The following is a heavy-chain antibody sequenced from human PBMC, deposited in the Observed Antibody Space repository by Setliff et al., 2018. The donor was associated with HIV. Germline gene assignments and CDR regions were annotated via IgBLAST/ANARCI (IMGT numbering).Heavy chain of an antibody. CDR1: GGSFTDYY. CDR2: IKHSGST. V-gene: IGHV4-34*01. J-gene: IGHJ6*03. D-gene: IGHD1-26*01. CDR3: ARGARLLAAYSDRWDYFYMAV. Sequence: PSETLSLTCAVFGGSFTDYYWIWIRQPPGKGLEWIGEIKHSGSTHYNPSLKSRFIISVDTSKNQFSLKVNSMTAADTAVYYCARGARLLAAYSDRWDYFYMAVWGKGTTVTVSS.